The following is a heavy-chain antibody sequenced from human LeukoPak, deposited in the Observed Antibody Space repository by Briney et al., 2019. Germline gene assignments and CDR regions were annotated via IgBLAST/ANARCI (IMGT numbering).Heavy chain of an antibody. J-gene: IGHJ5*02. CDR3: ARENGGYSYGIRAVWFDP. V-gene: IGHV4-59*01. CDR1: GGSISSYY. Sequence: SETLSLTCTVSGGSISSYYWSWIRQPPGKGLEWIGYIYYSGSTNYNPSLKSRVTISVDTSKNQFSLKLSSVTAADTAVYYCARENGGYSYGIRAVWFDPWGQGTLVTVSS. CDR2: IYYSGST. D-gene: IGHD5-18*01.